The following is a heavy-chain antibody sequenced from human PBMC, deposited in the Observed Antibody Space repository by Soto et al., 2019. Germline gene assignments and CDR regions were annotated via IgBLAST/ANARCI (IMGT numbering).Heavy chain of an antibody. CDR2: IYYSANI. Sequence: QLQLQESGPGLVKPSETLSLTCTVTGASISTSFYYWGWIRQPPGKGLEWIGSIYYSANIYYNPSLKSRVTIYVHTSKNQFSLILTSVTAADTAFYYCARHGEAGQPEHNWFDPWGQGTLVTVSS. CDR1: GASISTSFYY. CDR3: ARHGEAGQPEHNWFDP. J-gene: IGHJ5*02. V-gene: IGHV4-39*01. D-gene: IGHD3-3*01.